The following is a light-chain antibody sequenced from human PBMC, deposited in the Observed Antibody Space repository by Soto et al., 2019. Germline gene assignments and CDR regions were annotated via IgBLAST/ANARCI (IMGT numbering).Light chain of an antibody. CDR2: CAS. J-gene: IGKJ1*01. CDR3: QHFVNSLTWA. CDR1: QSVSSTY. Sequence: EIVLTQSPGTLSLSPGERATLSCRASQSVSSTYLIWYQQKPGQAPRLLIYCASSRATGVPDRFSGGGSGTGFTLTISRLEPEDVAVYYCQHFVNSLTWAFGQGTKVDIK. V-gene: IGKV3-20*01.